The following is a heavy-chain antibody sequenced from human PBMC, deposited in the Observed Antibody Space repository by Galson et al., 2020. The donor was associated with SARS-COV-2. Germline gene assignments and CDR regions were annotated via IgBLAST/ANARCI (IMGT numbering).Heavy chain of an antibody. CDR3: ARRDYGDALGAVDY. V-gene: IGHV5-51*01. CDR2: IYPGDSDT. J-gene: IGHJ4*02. Sequence: KIGESLKVSCKGSGYSFTSYWIGWVRQMPGKGLEWMGIIYPGDSDTRYSPSFQGQVTISAEKSISTAYLQWSSLKASDTAMYYCARRDYGDALGAVDYWGQGTLVTVSS. CDR1: GYSFTSYW. D-gene: IGHD4-17*01.